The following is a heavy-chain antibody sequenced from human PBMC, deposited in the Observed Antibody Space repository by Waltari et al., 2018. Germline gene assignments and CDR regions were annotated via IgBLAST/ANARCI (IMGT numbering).Heavy chain of an antibody. V-gene: IGHV3-9*01. CDR2: ISWNSGSI. CDR3: AKDISHGTGRDGSEYFQH. J-gene: IGHJ1*01. Sequence: EVQLVESGGGLVQPGRSLRLSCAASGFTFDDYAMHWVRQAPGKGLEWVSGISWNSGSIGYADSVKGRFTISRDNAKNSLYLQMNSLRAEDTALYYCAKDISHGTGRDGSEYFQHWGQGTLVTVSS. D-gene: IGHD5-12*01. CDR1: GFTFDDYA.